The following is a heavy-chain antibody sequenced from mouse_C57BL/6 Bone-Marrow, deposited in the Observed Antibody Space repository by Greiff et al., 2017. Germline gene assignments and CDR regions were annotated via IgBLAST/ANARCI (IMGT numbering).Heavy chain of an antibody. D-gene: IGHD2-2*01. V-gene: IGHV1-81*01. J-gene: IGHJ4*01. CDR1: GYTFTSYG. CDR3: AIWLRRGSFCGRDD. CDR2: ICPRSGNT. Sequence: QVQLKESGAELVRPGASVKLSCKASGYTFTSYGISWVKQRTGQGLAWIGEICPRSGNTYYTEKFKGKATLTVDKSSSTAYMELRSLRSEDSAVYVCAIWLRRGSFCGRDDWGEGTSVTVSA.